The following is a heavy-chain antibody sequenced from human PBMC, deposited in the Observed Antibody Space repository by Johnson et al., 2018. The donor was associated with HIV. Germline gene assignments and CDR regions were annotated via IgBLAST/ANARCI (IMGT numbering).Heavy chain of an antibody. CDR2: ISYDESNK. Sequence: QVQLVESGGGVVQPGRSLRLSCGASGFTLRSYAMHWVRQAPGKGLEWVAVISYDESNKYYVDSVKGRFTISRDNSKNTLYLQMNSLRAEDTAVYYCARDRAYYDFWSGYPENYDAFDIWGPGTLVTVSS. CDR1: GFTLRSYA. CDR3: ARDRAYYDFWSGYPENYDAFDI. D-gene: IGHD3-3*01. J-gene: IGHJ3*02. V-gene: IGHV3-30*04.